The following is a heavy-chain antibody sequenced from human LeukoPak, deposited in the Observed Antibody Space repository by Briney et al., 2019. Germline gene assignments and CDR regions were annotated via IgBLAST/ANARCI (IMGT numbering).Heavy chain of an antibody. D-gene: IGHD2-8*01. CDR2: NSGSGGST. Sequence: RRCLRLSPAASGFNFSIYAMSWVRQAPREGLEWGSANSGSGGSTYYAHSVKGQFTISKDNPENTSYLQMNILTPQDTALFHCEKSDKILMVYAQGVWFDHWGHGTMVTVSS. V-gene: IGHV3-23*01. J-gene: IGHJ5*02. CDR3: EKSDKILMVYAQGVWFDH. CDR1: GFNFSIYA.